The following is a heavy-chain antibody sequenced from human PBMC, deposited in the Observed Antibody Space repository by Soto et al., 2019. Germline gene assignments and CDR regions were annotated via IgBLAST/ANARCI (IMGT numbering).Heavy chain of an antibody. V-gene: IGHV3-30*03. CDR1: GFTFSSYG. J-gene: IGHJ6*02. Sequence: GGSLRLSCAASGFTFSSYGMYWVRQAPGKGLEWVAFISYDGSKKYYADSVKGRFTISRDKSKNTLYLQMNSLREEDTAVYYCATSPNGGNNYYYYAMDVWGQGTTVTVSS. CDR2: ISYDGSKK. D-gene: IGHD2-15*01. CDR3: ATSPNGGNNYYYYAMDV.